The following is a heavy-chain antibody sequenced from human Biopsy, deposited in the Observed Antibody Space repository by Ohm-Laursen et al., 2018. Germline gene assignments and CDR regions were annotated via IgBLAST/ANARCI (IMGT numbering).Heavy chain of an antibody. Sequence: SVKVSCKASGFSFTGYYIHWVRQAPGQGLEWMGMTNPSGSTTSYPQIFQGRVTMTRDTSKSTVYMELSSLRSADTAVYFCARNTGWYGDLYYFDYWGQGTLVTVSS. D-gene: IGHD6-19*01. CDR3: ARNTGWYGDLYYFDY. CDR1: GFSFTGYY. J-gene: IGHJ4*02. V-gene: IGHV1-46*01. CDR2: TNPSGSTT.